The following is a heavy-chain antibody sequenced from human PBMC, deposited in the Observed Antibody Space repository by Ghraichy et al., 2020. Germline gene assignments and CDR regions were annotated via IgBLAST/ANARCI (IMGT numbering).Heavy chain of an antibody. CDR1: GGSFSGYY. CDR2: INHSGST. V-gene: IGHV4-34*01. D-gene: IGHD3-22*01. Sequence: SETLSLTCAVYGGSFSGYYWSWIRQPPGKGLEWIGEINHSGSTNYNPSLKSRVTISVDTSKNQFSLKLSSVTAANTAVYYCARCCYYDSSGYYTWGQGTLVTVSS. CDR3: ARCCYYDSSGYYT. J-gene: IGHJ5*02.